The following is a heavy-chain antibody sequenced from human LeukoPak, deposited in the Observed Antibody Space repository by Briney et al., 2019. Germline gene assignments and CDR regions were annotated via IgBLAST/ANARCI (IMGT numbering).Heavy chain of an antibody. V-gene: IGHV3-66*01. J-gene: IGHJ4*02. CDR3: ARVLPSIAAAGTGFDY. Sequence: GGSLRLSCAASGFTVSTNYMSWVRQAPEKGLEWVSIIYTGGSTYYADFVKGRFTISRDDSKNTLYLQMNSLRAEDTAIYYCARVLPSIAAAGTGFDYWGQGTLVTVSS. CDR1: GFTVSTNY. CDR2: IYTGGST. D-gene: IGHD6-13*01.